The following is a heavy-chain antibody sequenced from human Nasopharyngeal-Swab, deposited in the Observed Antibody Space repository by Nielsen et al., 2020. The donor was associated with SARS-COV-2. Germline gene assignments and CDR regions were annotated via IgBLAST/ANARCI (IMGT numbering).Heavy chain of an antibody. V-gene: IGHV3-74*01. CDR2: ISEDGSIT. CDR3: ASQLGHPDS. CDR1: GFTFSSHW. Sequence: GESLKISCAASGFTFSSHWMHWVRQAPGKGLVWVSRISEDGSITTYADSVKGRFTISRDNAKNTLFLQMHSLRADDMAIYYCASQLGHPDSWGQGTLVTVSS. D-gene: IGHD2-2*01. J-gene: IGHJ4*02.